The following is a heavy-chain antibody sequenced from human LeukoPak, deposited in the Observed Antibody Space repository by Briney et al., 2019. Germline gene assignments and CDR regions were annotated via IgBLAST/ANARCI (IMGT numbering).Heavy chain of an antibody. J-gene: IGHJ4*02. CDR1: GFTVSSNY. D-gene: IGHD6-25*01. Sequence: GGSLRLSCVVSGFTVSSNYTSWVRQAPGKGLEWVSVLYSGGNTYHADSVKGRFTISRDNSKNTLYLQMNSLRAEDTAVYYCAREGASSGFGYWGQGTLVTVSS. CDR3: AREGASSGFGY. CDR2: LYSGGNT. V-gene: IGHV3-53*01.